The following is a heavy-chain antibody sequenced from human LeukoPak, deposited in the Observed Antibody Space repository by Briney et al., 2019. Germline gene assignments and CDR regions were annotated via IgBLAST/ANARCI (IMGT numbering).Heavy chain of an antibody. D-gene: IGHD3-9*01. V-gene: IGHV1-46*01. CDR1: GYTFSNYN. Sequence: GASVKVSCKASGYTFSNYNIHWLRQAPGQGLEWMGIVNPSGDSTNYAQNFQGRVTMTGDTSTSTVYMELSSLRSEDTAVYYCARVDILTGYYFFDSWGQGTLVTVSS. J-gene: IGHJ4*02. CDR3: ARVDILTGYYFFDS. CDR2: VNPSGDST.